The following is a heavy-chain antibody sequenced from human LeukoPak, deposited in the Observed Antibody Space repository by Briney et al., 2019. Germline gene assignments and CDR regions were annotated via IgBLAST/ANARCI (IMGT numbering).Heavy chain of an antibody. CDR3: AERGITMIGGV. V-gene: IGHV3-48*03. Sequence: GGSLRLSCAASGFTFSSYEMNWVRQAPGKGLEWVSYISSSGSTIYYADSVKGRFTISRDNAKNSLYLQMNSLRSEDTAVYYCAERGITMIGGVWGKGTTVTISS. J-gene: IGHJ6*04. D-gene: IGHD3-10*02. CDR2: ISSSGSTI. CDR1: GFTFSSYE.